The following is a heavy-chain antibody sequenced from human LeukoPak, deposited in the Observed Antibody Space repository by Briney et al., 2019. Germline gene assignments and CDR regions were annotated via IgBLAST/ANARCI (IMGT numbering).Heavy chain of an antibody. CDR1: GLTFSIHW. D-gene: IGHD1-14*01. J-gene: IGHJ4*02. CDR2: INQDGSDK. CDR3: TRDPRNLDY. V-gene: IGHV3-7*01. Sequence: GGSLRLSCAASGLTFSIHWMNWVRQAPGKGLECVANINQDGSDKYYVDSVKGRFTISRDNTKNSLYLQMNSLRAEDTAVYYCTRDPRNLDYWGQGTLVTVSS.